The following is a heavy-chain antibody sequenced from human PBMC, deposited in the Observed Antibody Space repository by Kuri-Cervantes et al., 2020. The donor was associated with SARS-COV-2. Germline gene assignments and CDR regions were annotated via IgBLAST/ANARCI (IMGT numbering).Heavy chain of an antibody. CDR1: GCTFSSSV. J-gene: IGHJ6*02. Sequence: SVKVSCKASGCTFSSSVISWVRQAPGQGLEWMRGIIPIFATANYAQQFQGRVTITADQSTSTAYTELSSLRSEDTAVYYCASAPYYDFLTGHFSSEVLYGMDGWGQGTTVTVSS. CDR2: IIPIFATA. CDR3: ASAPYYDFLTGHFSSEVLYGMDG. V-gene: IGHV1-69*13. D-gene: IGHD3-9*01.